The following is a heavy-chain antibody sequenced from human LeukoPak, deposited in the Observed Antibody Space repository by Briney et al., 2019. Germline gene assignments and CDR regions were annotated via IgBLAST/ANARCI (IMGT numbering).Heavy chain of an antibody. J-gene: IGHJ6*03. CDR2: IHTSGST. Sequence: SETLSLTCTVSGGSISSYYWSWIRQPAGKGLEWIGRIHTSGSTNYNPSLKSRVTMSGDTSKNQFSLKLSSVTAADTAVYHCARDQYAYNPDYYYYMDVWGKGTTVTISS. CDR1: GGSISSYY. V-gene: IGHV4-4*07. CDR3: ARDQYAYNPDYYYYMDV. D-gene: IGHD5-24*01.